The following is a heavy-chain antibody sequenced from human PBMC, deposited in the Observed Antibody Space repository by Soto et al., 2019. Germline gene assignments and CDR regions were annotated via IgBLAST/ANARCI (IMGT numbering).Heavy chain of an antibody. CDR1: GFTFSGYD. J-gene: IGHJ4*02. D-gene: IGHD2-2*01. Sequence: GGSLRLSCAASGFTFSGYDMHWVRQATGKGLEWVSAIGTAGDTYYLGSVKGRFIISRENAKNSLFLQMNSLRAEDTAVYYCARSRDGFNPFDYWGQGTLVTVSS. V-gene: IGHV3-13*01. CDR2: IGTAGDT. CDR3: ARSRDGFNPFDY.